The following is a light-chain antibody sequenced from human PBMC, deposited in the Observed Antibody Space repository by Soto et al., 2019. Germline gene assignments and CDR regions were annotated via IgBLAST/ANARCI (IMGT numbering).Light chain of an antibody. CDR1: QGISSY. Sequence: AIRMTQSPSSFSASTGDRVTITCRASQGISSYLAWYQQKPRKAPKLLIYAASTLQSGVPSRFSGSGSGTDFTLTISCLQSEDFATYYCQQYYSYPHTFGGGTKVEIK. CDR2: AAS. J-gene: IGKJ4*01. CDR3: QQYYSYPHT. V-gene: IGKV1-8*01.